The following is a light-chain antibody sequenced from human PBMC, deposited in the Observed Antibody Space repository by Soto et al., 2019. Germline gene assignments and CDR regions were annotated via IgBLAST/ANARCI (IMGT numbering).Light chain of an antibody. V-gene: IGKV1-5*01. Sequence: DIQMTQSPSTLSASVGDRVTIACRASQSIDSWLAWYQQKPGKAPKFLIYDASDVESVVPSRFIGSGSGTEFTLTLSSLQPDAFATYYCQKYRGKPFTFGQGNKVESK. J-gene: IGKJ2*01. CDR3: QKYRGKPFT. CDR1: QSIDSW. CDR2: DAS.